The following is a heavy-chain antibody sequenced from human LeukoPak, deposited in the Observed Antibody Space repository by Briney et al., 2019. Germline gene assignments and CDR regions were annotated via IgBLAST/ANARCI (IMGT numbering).Heavy chain of an antibody. CDR1: GYTFTDYD. D-gene: IGHD3-10*01. V-gene: IGHV1-69*06. J-gene: IGHJ6*03. CDR3: AYTGFGHYYYYYMDV. CDR2: IIPIFGTA. Sequence: SVRVSCKTSGYTFTDYDITWVRQAPGQGLEWMGGIIPIFGTANYAQKFQGRVTITADKSTSTAYMELSSLRSEDTAVYYCAYTGFGHYYYYYMDVWGKGTTVTVSS.